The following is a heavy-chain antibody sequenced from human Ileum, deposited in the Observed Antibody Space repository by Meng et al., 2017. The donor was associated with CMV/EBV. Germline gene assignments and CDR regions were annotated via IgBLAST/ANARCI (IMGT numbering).Heavy chain of an antibody. CDR3: AKGSKSGYNGLFDY. CDR1: GFTFSSHA. CDR2: FSRSGDST. J-gene: IGHJ4*02. V-gene: IGHV3-23*01. Sequence: GESLKISCAASGFTFSSHAMSWVRQAPGKGPEWVSGFSRSGDSTYYADSVRGRFTISRDNSKNTLYLQMNSLRAEDTALYYCAKGSKSGYNGLFDYWGQGTLVTVSS. D-gene: IGHD3-3*01.